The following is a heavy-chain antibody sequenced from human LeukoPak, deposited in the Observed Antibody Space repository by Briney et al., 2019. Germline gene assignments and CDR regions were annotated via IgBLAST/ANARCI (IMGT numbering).Heavy chain of an antibody. Sequence: SETLSLTCTVSGGSVSSGSYYWSWIRQPAGQGLEYIGRMYTSGSTYYNPSLKSRVTISVDTSKNQFSLKLGSVTAADTAVYYCARGYDGSGYYYRNWYFDLWGRGTLVTVSS. J-gene: IGHJ2*01. CDR3: ARGYDGSGYYYRNWYFDL. CDR1: GGSVSSGSYY. V-gene: IGHV4-61*02. D-gene: IGHD3-22*01. CDR2: MYTSGST.